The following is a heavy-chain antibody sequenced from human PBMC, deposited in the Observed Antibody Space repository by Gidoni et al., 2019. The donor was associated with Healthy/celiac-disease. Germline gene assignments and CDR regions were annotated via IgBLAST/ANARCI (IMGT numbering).Heavy chain of an antibody. D-gene: IGHD6-13*01. Sequence: EVQLVESGGGLVQPGRSLRLSCAASGFTFDDYAMHWVRQAPGKGLEWVSGMSWNSGSIGYADSVKGRFTIARDNAKNSLYLQMNSLRAEDTALYYCAKARGFWYEAFDIWGQGTMVTVSS. V-gene: IGHV3-9*01. CDR3: AKARGFWYEAFDI. CDR1: GFTFDDYA. J-gene: IGHJ3*02. CDR2: MSWNSGSI.